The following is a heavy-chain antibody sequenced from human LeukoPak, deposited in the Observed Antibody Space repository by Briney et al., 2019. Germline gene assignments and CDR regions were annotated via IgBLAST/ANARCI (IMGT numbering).Heavy chain of an antibody. J-gene: IGHJ3*02. CDR2: IIPILGIA. Sequence: VASVKVSCKAPGGTFSSYTISWVRQAPGQGLEWMGRIIPILGIANYAQKFQGRVTITADKSTSTAYMELSSLRSEDTAVYYCARDVAEDAFDIWGQGTMVTVSS. CDR1: GGTFSSYT. D-gene: IGHD1-14*01. CDR3: ARDVAEDAFDI. V-gene: IGHV1-69*04.